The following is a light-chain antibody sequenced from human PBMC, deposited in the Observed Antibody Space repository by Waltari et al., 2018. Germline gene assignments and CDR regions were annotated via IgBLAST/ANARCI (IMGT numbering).Light chain of an antibody. V-gene: IGLV2-11*01. Sequence: QSALAQPRSVSGSPGQSVTISCTGSSSNVGGYNYVSWYQQYPGQAPKLMLSDVNKRPAGVPHRFSGSKSGDTASQTISGLQAEDEADYYCCSYAGSYTYVFGTGTKVTV. CDR1: SSNVGGYNY. CDR3: CSYAGSYTYV. CDR2: DVN. J-gene: IGLJ1*01.